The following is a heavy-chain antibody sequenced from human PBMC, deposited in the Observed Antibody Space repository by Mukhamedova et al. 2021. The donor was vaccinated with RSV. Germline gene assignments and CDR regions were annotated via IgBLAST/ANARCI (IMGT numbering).Heavy chain of an antibody. V-gene: IGHV4-38-2*02. CDR3: ARVYGDYDLGYYYYYMDV. Sequence: GKGLEWIGSIYHSGSTYYNPSLKSRVTISVDTSKNQFSLKLSSVTAADTAVYYCARVYGDYDLGYYYYYMDVWGHGTTVTVSS. D-gene: IGHD4-17*01. J-gene: IGHJ6*03. CDR2: IYHSGST.